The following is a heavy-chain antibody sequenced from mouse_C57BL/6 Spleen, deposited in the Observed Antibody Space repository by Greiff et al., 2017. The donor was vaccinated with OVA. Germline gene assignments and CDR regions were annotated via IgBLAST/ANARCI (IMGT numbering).Heavy chain of an antibody. D-gene: IGHD6-1*01. V-gene: IGHV5-17*01. CDR3: ARGQPYYFDY. CDR1: GFTFSDYG. Sequence: EVKLMESGGGLVKPGGSLKLSCAASGFTFSDYGMHWVRQAPEKGLEWVAYISSGSSTIYYADTVKGRFTISRDNAKNTLFLQMTSLRSEDTAMYYCARGQPYYFDYWGQGTTRTVSS. J-gene: IGHJ2*01. CDR2: ISSGSSTI.